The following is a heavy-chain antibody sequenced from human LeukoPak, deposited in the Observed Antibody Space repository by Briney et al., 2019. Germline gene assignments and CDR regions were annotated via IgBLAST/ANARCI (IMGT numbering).Heavy chain of an antibody. Sequence: GASVKVSCKASGYTFGTHWMHWVRQAPGQGLEWMAIINPSGDFRSYAQKFQGRVTMTRDTSISTAYMELSRLRSDDTAVYYCARSFADTAMVTDYWGQGTLVTVSS. J-gene: IGHJ4*02. CDR2: INPSGDFR. D-gene: IGHD5-18*01. CDR3: ARSFADTAMVTDY. V-gene: IGHV1-46*01. CDR1: GYTFGTHW.